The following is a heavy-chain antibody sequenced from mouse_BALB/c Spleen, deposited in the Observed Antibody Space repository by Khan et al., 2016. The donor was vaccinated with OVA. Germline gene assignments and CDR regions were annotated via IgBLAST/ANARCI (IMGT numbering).Heavy chain of an antibody. J-gene: IGHJ2*01. CDR2: ISGDSNTI. Sequence: DVMLVESGGGLVQPGGSRKLSCAASGFTFSNFGMHWIRQAPEKGLEWVAYISGDSNTIYYADTVKGRFTISRDNPRNTLFLQMTSLRSEDTAMYYCARSDFYGYYFDQWGQGTTLTVS. D-gene: IGHD1-1*01. CDR3: ARSDFYGYYFDQ. V-gene: IGHV5-17*02. CDR1: GFTFSNFG.